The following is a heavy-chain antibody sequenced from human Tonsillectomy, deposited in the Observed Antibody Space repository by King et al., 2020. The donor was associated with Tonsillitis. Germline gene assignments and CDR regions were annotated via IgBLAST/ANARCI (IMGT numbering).Heavy chain of an antibody. CDR1: GLTFSNAW. CDR3: TTGSLGWELYN. CDR2: MKSKTDGGTT. D-gene: IGHD1-26*01. V-gene: IGHV3-15*01. J-gene: IGHJ4*02. Sequence: QLVQSGGGLVKPGGSLRLSCAASGLTFSNAWMSWVRQAPGKGLEWVGRMKSKTDGGTTDYAAPVKGRFTISRDDSKNTLYLQMNSLKTEDTAVYYCTTGSLGWELYNWGQGTLVTVSS.